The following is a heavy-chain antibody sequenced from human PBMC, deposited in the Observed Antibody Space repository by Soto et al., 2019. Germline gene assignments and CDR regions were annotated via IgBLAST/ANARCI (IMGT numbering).Heavy chain of an antibody. D-gene: IGHD2-2*02. CDR2: ISNDGSKK. J-gene: IGHJ6*01. V-gene: IGHV3-30-3*01. Sequence: PGGSLRLSCAASGFTFNSYAMQWVRQAPGKGLEWVAFISNDGSKKYYANSVKDRFTISRDNSKNTLYMQINSLRVEDTAVYFCASGTVVVPAGIPNYSYYGLDVWGQGTTVTVSS. CDR3: ASGTVVVPAGIPNYSYYGLDV. CDR1: GFTFNSYA.